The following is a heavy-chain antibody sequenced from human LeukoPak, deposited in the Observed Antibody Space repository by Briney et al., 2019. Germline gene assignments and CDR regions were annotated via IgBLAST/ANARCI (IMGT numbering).Heavy chain of an antibody. D-gene: IGHD3-3*01. CDR2: ISSSSSTI. CDR3: ARGPPLRFLEWLRFDY. J-gene: IGHJ4*02. V-gene: IGHV3-48*02. Sequence: GGSLRLSCAASGFTFSSYSMNWVRQAPGKGLEWVSYISSSSSTIYYADSVKGRFTISRDNAKNSLYLQMNSLRDEDTAVYYCARGPPLRFLEWLRFDYWDQGTLVTVSS. CDR1: GFTFSSYS.